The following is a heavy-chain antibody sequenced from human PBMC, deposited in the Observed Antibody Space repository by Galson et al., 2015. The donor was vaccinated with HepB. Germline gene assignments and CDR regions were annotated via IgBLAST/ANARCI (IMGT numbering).Heavy chain of an antibody. CDR3: ARGEVIVVAAATHGNYYYMDV. V-gene: IGHV3-11*01. CDR1: GFSIIDDH. Sequence: SLRLSCAASGFSIIDDHMSWIRQAPGTGLEWISYISSGGTNIHFADSVKGRFTISRDNAKNSLYLQLNGLRGEDTAIYFCARGEVIVVAAATHGNYYYMDVWGKGTTVTVSS. D-gene: IGHD2-2*01. J-gene: IGHJ6*03. CDR2: ISSGGTNI.